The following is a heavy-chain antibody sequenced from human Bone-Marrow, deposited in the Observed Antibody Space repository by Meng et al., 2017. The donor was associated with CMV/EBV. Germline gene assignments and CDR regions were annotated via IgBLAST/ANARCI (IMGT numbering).Heavy chain of an antibody. CDR2: IKQDGSEK. J-gene: IGHJ3*02. CDR3: AKVRQVQWDRMSDAFDI. V-gene: IGHV3-7*03. CDR1: GFTFSSYW. D-gene: IGHD1-26*01. Sequence: GGSLRLSCAASGFTFSSYWMSWVRQAPGKGLEWVANIKQDGSEKYYVDSVKGRFTISRDNSKNTLYLQMNSLRAEDTAVYYCAKVRQVQWDRMSDAFDIWGQGTMVTVSS.